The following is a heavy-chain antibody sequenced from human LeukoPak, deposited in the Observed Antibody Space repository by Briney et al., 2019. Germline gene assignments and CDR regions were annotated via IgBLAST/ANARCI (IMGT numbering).Heavy chain of an antibody. CDR1: GFTFSSYW. D-gene: IGHD2-15*01. CDR2: INSDGSST. V-gene: IGHV3-74*01. J-gene: IGHJ4*02. Sequence: PGGSLRLSCAASGFTFSSYWMHWVRQAPGKGLVWVSRINSDGSSTYYADSVKGRFTISRDNAKNTVYLQMNSLRVEDTAVYYCARDSVVVVTATGAQTGLWGQGTLVTVSS. CDR3: ARDSVVVVTATGAQTGL.